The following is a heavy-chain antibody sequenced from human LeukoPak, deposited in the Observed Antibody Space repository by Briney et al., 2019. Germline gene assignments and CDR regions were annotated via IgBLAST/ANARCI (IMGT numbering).Heavy chain of an antibody. CDR3: AKCLRSLDYYYYMDV. CDR1: GFTFSTYG. V-gene: IGHV3-30*02. CDR2: IRYDGSNK. Sequence: PGGSLRLSCAASGFTFSTYGMHWVRQAPGKGLEWVTFIRYDGSNKHYADSVKGRFTISRDNSKSTLYLQMNSLRAEDTAVYYCAKCLRSLDYYYYMDVWGKGTTVTVSS. D-gene: IGHD3-3*01. J-gene: IGHJ6*03.